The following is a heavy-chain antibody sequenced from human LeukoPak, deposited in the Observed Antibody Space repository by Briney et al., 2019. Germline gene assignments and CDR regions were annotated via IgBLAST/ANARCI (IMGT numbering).Heavy chain of an antibody. CDR2: IKSKTDGGTT. D-gene: IGHD6-13*01. CDR1: GFTFSNAW. V-gene: IGHV3-15*01. J-gene: IGHJ4*02. Sequence: GSLRLSCAASGFTFSNAWMSWVRQAPGKGLEWVGRIKSKTDGGTTDYAAPVKGRFTISRDDSKNTLYLQMNSLKTEDTAVYYCTTAPYVEVFSGTYDYWGQGTLVTVSS. CDR3: TTAPYVEVFSGTYDY.